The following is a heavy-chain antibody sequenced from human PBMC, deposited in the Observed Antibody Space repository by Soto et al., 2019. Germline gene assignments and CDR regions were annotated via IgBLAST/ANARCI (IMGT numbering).Heavy chain of an antibody. D-gene: IGHD1-26*01. CDR1: GFSFRSDW. Sequence: EDQLVESGGGLVQPGGSLRLTCAVSGFSFRSDWMNWVRQAPGKGLEWVAHTNQDGSEKYYLDSVKGRFTIFRDNAKISLYLPMNSLRAEDTAVYYCSGGVGDAIWGQGTLVTVSS. CDR2: TNQDGSEK. CDR3: SGGVGDAI. V-gene: IGHV3-7*04. J-gene: IGHJ4*02.